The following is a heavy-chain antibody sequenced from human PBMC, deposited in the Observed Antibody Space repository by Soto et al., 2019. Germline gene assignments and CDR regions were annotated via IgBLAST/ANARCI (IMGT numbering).Heavy chain of an antibody. CDR1: GYTFTGSG. V-gene: IGHV1-18*04. Sequence: ASVKVSCKASGYTFTGSGISWVRQAPGKGLEWMGWISAYNGNTNYAQKLQGRVTMTTDTSTSTAYMELRSLRSDDTAVYYCARDSVVGGTFGPTFDPWGQGTLVTVSS. D-gene: IGHD2-15*01. CDR2: ISAYNGNT. CDR3: ARDSVVGGTFGPTFDP. J-gene: IGHJ5*02.